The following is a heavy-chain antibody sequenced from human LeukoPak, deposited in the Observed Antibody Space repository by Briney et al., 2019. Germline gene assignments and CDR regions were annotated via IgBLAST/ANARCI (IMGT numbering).Heavy chain of an antibody. CDR1: GYTFTGYY. CDR2: INPNSGGT. J-gene: IGHJ5*02. CDR3: ARVAAAGHYNWFDP. Sequence: ASVKVSCKASGYTFTGYYMHWVRQAPGQGLEWMGWINPNSGGTNYAQKFQGRVTMTRDTSISTAYMELSRLRSDDTAVYYCARVAAAGHYNWFDPWGQGTLVTVSS. V-gene: IGHV1-2*02. D-gene: IGHD6-13*01.